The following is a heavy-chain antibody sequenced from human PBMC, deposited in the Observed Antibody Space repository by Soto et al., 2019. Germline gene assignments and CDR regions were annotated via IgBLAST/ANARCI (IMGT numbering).Heavy chain of an antibody. Sequence: GGSLRLSCAASGFTFSSYAMHWVRQAPGKGLEWVAVISYDGSNKYYADSVKGRFTISRDNSKNTLYLQMNSLRAEDTAVYYCARVLKIIYRYADYWGQGTLVTVSS. D-gene: IGHD4-4*01. V-gene: IGHV3-30-3*01. CDR3: ARVLKIIYRYADY. CDR1: GFTFSSYA. CDR2: ISYDGSNK. J-gene: IGHJ4*02.